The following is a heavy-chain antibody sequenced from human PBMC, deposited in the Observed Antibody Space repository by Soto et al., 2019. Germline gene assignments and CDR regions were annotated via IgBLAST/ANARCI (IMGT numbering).Heavy chain of an antibody. CDR1: GFTFNYYP. V-gene: IGHV3-30-3*01. CDR3: ARLPGPLVAVLYIYPLDGRDAMYDVDV. D-gene: IGHD6-19*01. CDR2: VSFDGSNK. Sequence: QMQLVESGGGVVQPGGSLRLSCAASGFTFNYYPMHWVRQAPGKGLEWVAVVSFDGSNKYYADSVKGRFTISKDNSKNTLYLQMNSLRREDTAVYYCARLPGPLVAVLYIYPLDGRDAMYDVDVWGQGTTVTVSS. J-gene: IGHJ6*02.